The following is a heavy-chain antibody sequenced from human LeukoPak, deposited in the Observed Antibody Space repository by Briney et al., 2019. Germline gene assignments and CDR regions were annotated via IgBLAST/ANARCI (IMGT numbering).Heavy chain of an antibody. CDR3: ASKPTQLWLPWGDAFDI. CDR1: GGTFSSYA. Sequence: SVKVSCKASGGTFSSYAISWVRQAPGQGLEWMGGIIPIFGTANYAQKFQGRVTITADESTSTAYMELSSLRSEDTAVYYCASKPTQLWLPWGDAFDIRGQGTMVTVSS. D-gene: IGHD5-18*01. J-gene: IGHJ3*02. CDR2: IIPIFGTA. V-gene: IGHV1-69*13.